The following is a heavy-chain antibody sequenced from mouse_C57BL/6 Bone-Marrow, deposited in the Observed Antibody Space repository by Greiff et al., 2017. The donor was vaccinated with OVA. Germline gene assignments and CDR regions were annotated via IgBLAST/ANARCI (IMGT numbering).Heavy chain of an antibody. D-gene: IGHD1-1*01. CDR3: ARETLLLRYFDV. CDR2: INPNNGGT. CDR1: GYTFTDYY. V-gene: IGHV1-26*01. Sequence: EVQLQQSGPELVKPGASVKISCKASGYTFTDYYMNWVKQSHGKSLEWIGDINPNNGGTSYNQKFKGKATLTVDKSSSTAYMELRSLTSEDSAVYYCARETLLLRYFDVLGTGTTVTVSS. J-gene: IGHJ1*03.